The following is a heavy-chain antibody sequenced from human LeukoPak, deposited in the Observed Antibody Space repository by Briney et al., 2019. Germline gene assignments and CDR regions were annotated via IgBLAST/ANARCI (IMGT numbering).Heavy chain of an antibody. D-gene: IGHD5-18*01. CDR3: ARAKKWIQAYYYYYMDV. J-gene: IGHJ6*03. CDR2: IYYTGNT. CDR1: GVSIITSNSY. V-gene: IGHV4-39*01. Sequence: SETLSLTCTVSGVSIITSNSYWGWIRQPPGKGLEWIGSIYYTGNTYYNASLKSQVSISIDTSKNQFSLRLTSVTAADTAVYYCARAKKWIQAYYYYYMDVWGKGTTVTISS.